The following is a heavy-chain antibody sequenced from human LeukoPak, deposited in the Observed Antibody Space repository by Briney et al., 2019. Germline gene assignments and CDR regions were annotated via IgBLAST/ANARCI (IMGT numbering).Heavy chain of an antibody. Sequence: GGSLRLSCAASGFTFSDYYMSWIRQAPGKGLEWVSYISSSGSTIYYADSVKGRFTISRDNAKNSLYLQMNSLRAEDTAVYYCARDRHGWNYARDAALRDYWGQGTLVTVSS. D-gene: IGHD1-7*01. CDR2: ISSSGSTI. V-gene: IGHV3-11*01. CDR3: ARDRHGWNYARDAALRDY. CDR1: GFTFSDYY. J-gene: IGHJ4*02.